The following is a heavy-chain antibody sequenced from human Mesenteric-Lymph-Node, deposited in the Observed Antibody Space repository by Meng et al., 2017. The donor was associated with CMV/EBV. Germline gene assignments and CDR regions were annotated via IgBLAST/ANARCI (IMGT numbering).Heavy chain of an antibody. CDR1: GFTFSSFS. D-gene: IGHD2-2*01. V-gene: IGHV3-48*04. Sequence: ESLKISCAASGFTFSSFSMNWVRQAPGKGLEWVSYISSSSSTIYYADSVKGRFTISRDNAKNSLYLQMNSLRAEDTAVYSCARVSPVVPAATTPYYYYGMDVWGQGTTVTVSS. J-gene: IGHJ6*02. CDR2: ISSSSSTI. CDR3: ARVSPVVPAATTPYYYYGMDV.